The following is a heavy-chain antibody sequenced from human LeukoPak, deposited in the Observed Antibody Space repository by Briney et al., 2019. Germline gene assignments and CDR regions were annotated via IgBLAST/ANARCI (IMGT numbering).Heavy chain of an antibody. J-gene: IGHJ5*02. CDR3: ARGSIAVRRVAYWFDP. Sequence: MPSETLSLTCTVSGGSTSSSSYYWGWIRQPPGKGLEWIGSIYYSGSTYYNPSLKSRVTISVDTSKNQFSLKLSSVTAADTAVYYCARGSIAVRRVAYWFDPWGQGTLVTVSS. CDR1: GGSTSSSSYY. V-gene: IGHV4-39*07. CDR2: IYYSGST. D-gene: IGHD6-6*01.